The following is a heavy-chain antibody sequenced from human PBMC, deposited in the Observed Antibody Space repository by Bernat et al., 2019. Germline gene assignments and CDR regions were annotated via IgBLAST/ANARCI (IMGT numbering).Heavy chain of an antibody. V-gene: IGHV3-7*04. J-gene: IGHJ6*02. D-gene: IGHD5-18*01. Sequence: EVQLVESGGGLVQPGGSLRLSCAASGFTFSSYWMSWVRQAPGKGLEWVANIKQDGSEKYYVDSVKGRFTISRDNAKNSLYLQMNSLRAEDTAVYYCARDLGTAIAGGMGYYYYGMDVWGQGTMVTVSS. CDR2: IKQDGSEK. CDR1: GFTFSSYW. CDR3: ARDLGTAIAGGMGYYYYGMDV.